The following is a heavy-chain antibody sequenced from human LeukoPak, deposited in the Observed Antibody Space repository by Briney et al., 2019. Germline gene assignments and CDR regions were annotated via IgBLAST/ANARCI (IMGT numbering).Heavy chain of an antibody. CDR1: GFTFNIYA. CDR2: ISGNGEST. J-gene: IGHJ4*02. D-gene: IGHD5-18*01. V-gene: IGHV3-23*01. CDR3: AKNTGQTSEYSYGFNC. Sequence: GGSLRLSCAASGFTFNIYALSWVCKAPGQGLERVSVISGNGESTYYADSVKGRFTISRDNSKNTVYLQMDSLRAEDTAVYYCAKNTGQTSEYSYGFNCWGQGTLVTVSS.